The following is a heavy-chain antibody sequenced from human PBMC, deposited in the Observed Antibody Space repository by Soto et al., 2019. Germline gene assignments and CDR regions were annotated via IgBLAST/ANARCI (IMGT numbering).Heavy chain of an antibody. CDR3: AGHGSAIFGVVNEAGYYYYGMDV. Sequence: SVKVSCKTSGGTFSTHTISWVRQAPGQGLEWMGRIIPIFGTAKYAQKFQGRVTITADESTSTAYMELSSLRSEDTAVYYCAGHGSAIFGVVNEAGYYYYGMDVWGQGTTVTVSS. D-gene: IGHD3-3*01. J-gene: IGHJ6*02. CDR2: IIPIFGTA. V-gene: IGHV1-69*13. CDR1: GGTFSTHT.